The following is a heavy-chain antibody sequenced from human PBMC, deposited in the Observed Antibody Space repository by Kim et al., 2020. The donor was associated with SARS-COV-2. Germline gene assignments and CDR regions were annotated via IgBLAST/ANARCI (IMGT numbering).Heavy chain of an antibody. CDR3: AKGDFEVPYWYFDT. V-gene: IGHV3-43*02. J-gene: IGHJ2*01. CDR2: ISGDGGST. D-gene: IGHD3-9*01. Sequence: GGSLRLSCAASGFTFDDYAMHWVRQAPGKGLEWVSLISGDGGSTYYADSVKGRFTISRDNSKNSLYLQMNSLRTEDTALYYCAKGDFEVPYWYFDTWGRGGLVTLSS. CDR1: GFTFDDYA.